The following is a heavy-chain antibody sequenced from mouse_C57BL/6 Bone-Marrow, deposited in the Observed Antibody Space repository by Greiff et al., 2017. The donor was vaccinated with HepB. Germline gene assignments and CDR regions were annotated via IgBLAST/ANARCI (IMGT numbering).Heavy chain of an antibody. V-gene: IGHV1-64*01. J-gene: IGHJ2*01. D-gene: IGHD2-5*01. CDR3: AREETTYYSNYVDY. CDR1: GYTFTSYW. Sequence: QVQLQQPGAELVKPGASVKLSCKASGYTFTSYWMHWVKQRPGQGLEWIGMIHPNSGSTNYNEKFKSKATLTVDKSSSTAYMQLSSLTSEDSAAYYCAREETTYYSNYVDYWGQGTTLTVSS. CDR2: IHPNSGST.